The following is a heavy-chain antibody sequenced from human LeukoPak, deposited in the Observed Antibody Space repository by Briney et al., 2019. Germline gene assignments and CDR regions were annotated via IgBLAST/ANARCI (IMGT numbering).Heavy chain of an antibody. CDR3: AKDSSASFYCGGGACYSNY. V-gene: IGHV3-23*01. D-gene: IGHD2-15*01. CDR2: ISNSDDGR. J-gene: IGHJ4*02. CDR1: GFTFSSYA. Sequence: GGSLRLSCAASGFTFSSYAMSWVRQAPGKGLEWVSAISNSDDGRYYADSAKGRFTISRDNSKNTLYLQMSSLRTEDTAVYYCAKDSSASFYCGGGACYSNYWGQGTLVTVSS.